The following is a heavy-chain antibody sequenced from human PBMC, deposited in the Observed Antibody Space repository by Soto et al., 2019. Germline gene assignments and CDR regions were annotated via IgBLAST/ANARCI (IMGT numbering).Heavy chain of an antibody. CDR1: GFTFSSYG. CDR2: ISYDGSNK. J-gene: IGHJ6*02. Sequence: QVQLVESGGGVVQPGRSLRLSCAASGFTFSSYGMHWVRQAPGKGLEWVAVISYDGSNKYYADSVKGRFTISSDNSKNTLYLQRNTRRAEHTVVYYCAKDKLYSGSFTVWGRDVWGQGTTVTVSS. CDR3: AKDKLYSGSFTVWGRDV. V-gene: IGHV3-30*18. D-gene: IGHD1-26*01.